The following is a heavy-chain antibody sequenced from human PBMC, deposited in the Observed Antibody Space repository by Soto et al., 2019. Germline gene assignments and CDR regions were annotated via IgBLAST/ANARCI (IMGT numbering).Heavy chain of an antibody. Sequence: QVQLVQSGAEVKKPGASVKVSCKASGYTFTGYYMHWVRQAPGQGLEWMGWINPNSGGTNYAQKVQGRVTMTRHTSVGTASMELSRLTSDDTAVYYCARDSSGFDYWGQGTLVTVSS. D-gene: IGHD6-19*01. J-gene: IGHJ4*02. CDR3: ARDSSGFDY. CDR1: GYTFTGYY. V-gene: IGHV1-2*02. CDR2: INPNSGGT.